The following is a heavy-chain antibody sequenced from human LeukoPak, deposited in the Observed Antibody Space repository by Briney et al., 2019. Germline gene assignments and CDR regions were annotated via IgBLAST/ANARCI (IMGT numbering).Heavy chain of an antibody. CDR3: ARATPIGYCSSTSCYGTYFDY. CDR1: GGSFSGYY. Sequence: KPSETLSFTCAVYGGSFSGYYWSWIRQPPGKGLEWIGEINHSGSTNYNPSLKSRVTISVDTSKNQFSLKLSSVTAADTAVYYCARATPIGYCSSTSCYGTYFDYWGQGTLVTVSS. D-gene: IGHD2-2*01. V-gene: IGHV4-34*01. J-gene: IGHJ4*02. CDR2: INHSGST.